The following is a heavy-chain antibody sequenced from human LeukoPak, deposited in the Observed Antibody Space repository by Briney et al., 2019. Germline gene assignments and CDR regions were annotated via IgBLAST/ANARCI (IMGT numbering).Heavy chain of an antibody. D-gene: IGHD6-13*01. Sequence: ASVKVSCKASGGTFSSYAISWVRQAPGQGLEWMGRIIPIFGTANYAQKFQGRVTITTNESTSTAYMELSSLRSEDTAVYYCARGPVAAAGTRFADYWGQGTLVTVSS. CDR2: IIPIFGTA. J-gene: IGHJ4*02. V-gene: IGHV1-69*05. CDR1: GGTFSSYA. CDR3: ARGPVAAAGTRFADY.